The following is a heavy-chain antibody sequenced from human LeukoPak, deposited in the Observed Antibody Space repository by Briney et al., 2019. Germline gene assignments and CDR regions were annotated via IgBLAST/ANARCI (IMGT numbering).Heavy chain of an antibody. CDR2: ISSSGSTI. D-gene: IGHD5-24*01. CDR3: TRLAYTATTYVGY. V-gene: IGHV3-11*01. Sequence: PGGSLRLSCAASGFTFSDYYMSWIRQAPGKGLEWVSYISSSGSTIYYADSVKGRFTISRDNAKNSLYLQMNSLKTEDTAVYYCTRLAYTATTYVGYWGQGTLVTVSS. J-gene: IGHJ4*02. CDR1: GFTFSDYY.